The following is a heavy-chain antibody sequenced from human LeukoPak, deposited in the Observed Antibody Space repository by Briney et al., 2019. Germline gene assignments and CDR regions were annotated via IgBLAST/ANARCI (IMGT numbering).Heavy chain of an antibody. Sequence: GGSLRLSCAASGFTFSNAWMSWVRQAPGKGLEWVGRIKSKTDGATTDYAAPVKGRFTISRDNSKNTLYLQMSSLRAEDTAVYFCVRGYSFGPYGMDVWGQGTTVTVSS. CDR2: IKSKTDGATT. CDR1: GFTFSNAW. J-gene: IGHJ6*02. V-gene: IGHV3-15*05. CDR3: VRGYSFGPYGMDV. D-gene: IGHD2-15*01.